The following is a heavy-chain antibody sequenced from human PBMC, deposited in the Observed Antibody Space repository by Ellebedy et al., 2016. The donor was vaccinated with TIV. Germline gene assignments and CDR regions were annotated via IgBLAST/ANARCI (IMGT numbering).Heavy chain of an antibody. V-gene: IGHV3-30*03. CDR1: GFTFSSYG. Sequence: GESLKISXAASGFTFSSYGMHWVRQAPGKGLEWVAVISYDGSNTWYADSVKGRFTISRDNSKNTLYLQMNSLRTEDTAVYYCARAPPGSGPDYWGQGTLVTVSS. CDR3: ARAPPGSGPDY. CDR2: ISYDGSNT. J-gene: IGHJ4*02. D-gene: IGHD6-19*01.